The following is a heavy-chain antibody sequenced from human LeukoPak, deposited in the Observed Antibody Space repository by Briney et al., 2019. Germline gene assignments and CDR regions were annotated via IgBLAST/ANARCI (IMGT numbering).Heavy chain of an antibody. D-gene: IGHD4-23*01. CDR3: ARDLGDGGPGGFDY. J-gene: IGHJ4*02. CDR2: ISYDGSNK. V-gene: IGHV3-30*03. CDR1: GFTFSSYG. Sequence: PGGSLRLSCAASGFTFSSYGMHWVRQAPGKGLEWVAVISYDGSNKYYADSVKGRFTISRDNSKNTLYLQMNSLRAEDTAVYYCARDLGDGGPGGFDYWGQGTLVTVSS.